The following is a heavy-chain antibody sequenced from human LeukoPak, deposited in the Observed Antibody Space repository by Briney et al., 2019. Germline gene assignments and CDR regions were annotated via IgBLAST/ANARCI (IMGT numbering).Heavy chain of an antibody. CDR2: ISGSGGST. V-gene: IGHV3-23*01. J-gene: IGHJ4*02. D-gene: IGHD3-10*01. CDR1: GFTFSSYA. CDR3: ARERTPKHYYGSGTYDRYFDH. Sequence: GGSLRLSRAASGFTFSSYAMSWVRQAPGKGLEWVSAISGSGGSTYYADSVKGRFTISRDKSKNTLYLQMNSLRAEDTALYYCARERTPKHYYGSGTYDRYFDHWGQGTLVTVSS.